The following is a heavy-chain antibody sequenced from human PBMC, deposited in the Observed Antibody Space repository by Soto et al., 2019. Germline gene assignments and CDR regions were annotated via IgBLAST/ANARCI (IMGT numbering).Heavy chain of an antibody. CDR2: VHYSGST. Sequence: SETLSLTCNISGGSIINHYWSWIRQAPGKGLEWLGYVHYSGSTKYNPSLKSRLTISIDTSQNQFSLKLYSVTAADTAVYYCARGSSGDYLDWFDPWGQGSLVTVSS. CDR3: ARGSSGDYLDWFDP. D-gene: IGHD6-19*01. CDR1: GGSIINHY. J-gene: IGHJ5*02. V-gene: IGHV4-59*11.